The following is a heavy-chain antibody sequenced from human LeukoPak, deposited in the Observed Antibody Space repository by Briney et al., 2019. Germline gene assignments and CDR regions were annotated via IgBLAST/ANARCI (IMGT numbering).Heavy chain of an antibody. CDR3: AISYPGYYDSSGYFY. V-gene: IGHV1-18*01. J-gene: IGHJ4*02. Sequence: GPVKVSCNASGYTFPSYGISWVRQAPGQGLEWMGWISAYNGNTNYAQKLQGRVTMTTDTSTSTAYMELRSLRSDDTAVYYCAISYPGYYDSSGYFYWGQGTLVTVSS. CDR1: GYTFPSYG. D-gene: IGHD3-22*01. CDR2: ISAYNGNT.